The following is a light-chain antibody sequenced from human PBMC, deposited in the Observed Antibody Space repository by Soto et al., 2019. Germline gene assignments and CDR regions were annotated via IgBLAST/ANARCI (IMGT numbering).Light chain of an antibody. J-gene: IGKJ5*01. Sequence: DIQMTQSPSSLSASVGDRVTITCRASQNITFYLNWYQQKPGKXPKXXIYAASSFQSGVPSRFSGSGSGTDFTITISSLQPEDFATYYCQQSYSALITFGQGTRLEI. CDR2: AAS. CDR3: QQSYSALIT. V-gene: IGKV1-39*01. CDR1: QNITFY.